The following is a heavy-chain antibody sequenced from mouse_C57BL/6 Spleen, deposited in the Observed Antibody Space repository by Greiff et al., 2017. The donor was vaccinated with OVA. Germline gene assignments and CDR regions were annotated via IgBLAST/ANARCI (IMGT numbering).Heavy chain of an antibody. D-gene: IGHD4-1*01. CDR3: ARRNWGFAY. Sequence: EVKVVESGGGLVQPGGSLKLSCAASGFTFSDYYMYWVRQTPEKRLEWVAYISNGGGSTYYPDTVKGRFTISRDNAKNTLYLQMSRLKSEDTAMYYCARRNWGFAYWGQGTLVTVSA. CDR2: ISNGGGST. CDR1: GFTFSDYY. V-gene: IGHV5-12*01. J-gene: IGHJ3*01.